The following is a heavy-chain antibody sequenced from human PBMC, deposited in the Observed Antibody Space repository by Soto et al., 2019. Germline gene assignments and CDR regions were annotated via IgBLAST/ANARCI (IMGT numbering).Heavy chain of an antibody. CDR3: ARGSGIVALPGELEDVNYDY. Sequence: QVQLQQWGAGLVKPSETLSLSCAVYGQSFSGHSWAWIRQSPGKGLGWIGEINESGSTYYNPSLKSRVTISADPSKNQFSLKLSSVSAADTAVYFCARGSGIVALPGELEDVNYDYWGQGTLVNVSS. J-gene: IGHJ4*02. CDR2: INESGST. D-gene: IGHD1-1*01. CDR1: GQSFSGHS. V-gene: IGHV4-34*01.